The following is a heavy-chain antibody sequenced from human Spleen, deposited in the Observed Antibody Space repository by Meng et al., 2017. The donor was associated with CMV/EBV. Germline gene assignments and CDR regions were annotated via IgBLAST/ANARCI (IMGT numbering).Heavy chain of an antibody. D-gene: IGHD1-1*01. CDR2: INHSGST. CDR1: GGSISSSSYY. Sequence: SETLSLTCTVSGGSISSSSYYWGWIRQPPGKGLEWIGEINHSGSTNYNPSLKSRVTISVDTSKNQFSLKLSSVTAADTAVYYCARVKLQYYFDYWGQGTLVTVSS. V-gene: IGHV4-39*07. J-gene: IGHJ4*02. CDR3: ARVKLQYYFDY.